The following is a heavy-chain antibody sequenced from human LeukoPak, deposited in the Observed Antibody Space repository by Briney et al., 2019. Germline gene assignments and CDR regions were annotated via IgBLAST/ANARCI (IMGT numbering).Heavy chain of an antibody. CDR3: ARHGLGAAAARNSGPSYFDY. Sequence: SGTLSLTCTVSGGSISSYYWSWIRQPPGKGLEWIGYIYYSGSTNYNPSLKSRVTISVDTSKNQFSLKLSSVTAADTAVYYCARHGLGAAAARNSGPSYFDYWGQGNLVTVSS. CDR1: GGSISSYY. V-gene: IGHV4-59*08. J-gene: IGHJ4*02. CDR2: IYYSGST. D-gene: IGHD6-13*01.